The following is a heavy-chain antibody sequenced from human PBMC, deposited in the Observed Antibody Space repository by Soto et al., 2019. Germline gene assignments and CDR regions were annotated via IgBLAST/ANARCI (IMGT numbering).Heavy chain of an antibody. CDR3: ARDLILGTYFYGRYFDY. CDR1: GGSVNSGSYY. Sequence: SETLSLTCTVSGGSVNSGSYYWSWIRQPPGKGLEWIGYIYYSGSTNYNPSLKSRVTISVDTSKNQFSLKLSSVTPADTAVYYCARDLILGTYFYGRYFDYWGQGTLVTVSS. V-gene: IGHV4-61*01. CDR2: IYYSGST. D-gene: IGHD3-10*01. J-gene: IGHJ4*02.